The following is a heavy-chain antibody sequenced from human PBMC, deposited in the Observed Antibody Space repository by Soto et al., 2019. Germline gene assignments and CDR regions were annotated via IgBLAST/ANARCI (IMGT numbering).Heavy chain of an antibody. CDR1: GYTFTSYY. D-gene: IGHD4-4*01. Sequence: ASVKVSCKASGYTFTSYYMHWVRQAPGKGLEWMGISNPIGRSTSYAQKFQGRVTMNRETSTRTVYMELRSLRSEDTAVYYCARGHSNYDYYYGXDVWGQGTTVTXS. CDR3: ARGHSNYDYYYGXDV. CDR2: SNPIGRST. J-gene: IGHJ6*02. V-gene: IGHV1-46*01.